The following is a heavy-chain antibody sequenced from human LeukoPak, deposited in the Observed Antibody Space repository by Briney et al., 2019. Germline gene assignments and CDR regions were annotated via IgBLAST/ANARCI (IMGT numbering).Heavy chain of an antibody. J-gene: IGHJ4*02. CDR2: ISSGSSYI. D-gene: IGHD2-15*01. Sequence: GGSLRLSCAASGFTFSSYAMSWVRQAPGKGLEWVSSISSGSSYIYYADSMKGRFTISRDNAKNSLYLQMNSLRAEDTAVYYCAGDRCSGGSCYSFDYWGQGTLVTVSS. V-gene: IGHV3-21*01. CDR1: GFTFSSYA. CDR3: AGDRCSGGSCYSFDY.